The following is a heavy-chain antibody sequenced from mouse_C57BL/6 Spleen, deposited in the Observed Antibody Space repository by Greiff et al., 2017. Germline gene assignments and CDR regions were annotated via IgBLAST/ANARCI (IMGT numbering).Heavy chain of an antibody. CDR3: ARSRYLYYFDD. CDR1: GFTFTDYY. CDR2: IRNKANGYPT. J-gene: IGHJ2*01. Sequence: EVKLMESGGGLVQPGGSLSLSCAASGFTFTDYYMSWVRQPPGKALEWLGFIRNKANGYPTEYSASVKGRFTISRDNSQSILYLQMNALRAEDSATYYYARSRYLYYFDDWGQGTTLTVSS. D-gene: IGHD6-2*01. V-gene: IGHV7-3*01.